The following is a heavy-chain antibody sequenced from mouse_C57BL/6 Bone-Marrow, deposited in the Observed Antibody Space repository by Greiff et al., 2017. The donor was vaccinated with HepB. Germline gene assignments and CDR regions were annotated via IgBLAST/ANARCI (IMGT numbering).Heavy chain of an antibody. CDR2: IYPSDSET. D-gene: IGHD1-1*01. V-gene: IGHV1-61*01. J-gene: IGHJ2*01. CDR1: GYTFTSYW. CDR3: ARDGSSHY. Sequence: VQLQQPGAELVRPGSSVKLSCKASGYTFTSYWMDWVKQRPGQGLEWIGNIYPSDSETHYNQKFKDKATLTVDKSSSTAYMQLSSLTSEDSAVYYCARDGSSHYWGQGTTLTVSS.